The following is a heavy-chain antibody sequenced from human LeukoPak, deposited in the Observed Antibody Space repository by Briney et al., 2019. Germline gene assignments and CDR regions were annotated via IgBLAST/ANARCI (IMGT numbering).Heavy chain of an antibody. CDR2: IYYSGST. CDR1: GGSVSSSNFY. Sequence: SETLSLTCTVSGGSVSSSNFYWGWIRQPPGKGLEWIGSIYYSGSTYYNPSLKSRVTISVDTSKNQFSLKLSSVTAADTAVYYCARLDYGGNNDYWGQGTLVTVSS. CDR3: ARLDYGGNNDY. V-gene: IGHV4-39*01. D-gene: IGHD4-23*01. J-gene: IGHJ4*02.